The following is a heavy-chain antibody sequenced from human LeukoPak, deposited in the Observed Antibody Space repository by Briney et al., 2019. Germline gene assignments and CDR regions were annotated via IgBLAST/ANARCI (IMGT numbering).Heavy chain of an antibody. CDR3: AKYWGYCSSTGCFFNYYYYYMDV. Sequence: GGSLRLSCVASGFTFSMYGMSWVRRAPGKGLEWVSGISGADGSTYYADSVKGRFTISRDNSKNTLFLQMNSLRHDDTAVYYCAKYWGYCSSTGCFFNYYYYYMDVWGKGTTVTVSS. CDR2: ISGADGST. D-gene: IGHD2-2*01. J-gene: IGHJ6*03. CDR1: GFTFSMYG. V-gene: IGHV3-23*01.